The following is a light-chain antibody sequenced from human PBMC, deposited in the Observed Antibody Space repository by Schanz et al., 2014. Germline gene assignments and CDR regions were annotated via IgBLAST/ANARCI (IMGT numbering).Light chain of an antibody. CDR1: QSVTST. CDR3: QQYNNWRT. Sequence: EIVMTQSPATLSVSPGERATLSCRASQSVTSTSLAWYQQKPGQAPRLLISGASSRATGIPDRFSGRGSGTDFTLTISSLEPEDFAVYYCQQYNNWRTFGQGTKVEIK. J-gene: IGKJ1*01. V-gene: IGKV3D-15*01. CDR2: GAS.